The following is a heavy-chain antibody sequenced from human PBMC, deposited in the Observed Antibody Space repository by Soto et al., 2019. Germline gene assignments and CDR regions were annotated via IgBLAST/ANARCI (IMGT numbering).Heavy chain of an antibody. V-gene: IGHV4-59*08. CDR2: IYYSGST. CDR3: ARLRWNDGFDY. CDR1: GGSISSYY. J-gene: IGHJ4*02. D-gene: IGHD1-1*01. Sequence: QVQLQESGPGLVKPSETLSLTCTVSGGSISSYYWSWIRQPPGKGLEWIGYIYYSGSTNYNPSLKSRVTISVDTSKNQFSLKLSSVTAADTAVYYCARLRWNDGFDYRGQGTLVTVSS.